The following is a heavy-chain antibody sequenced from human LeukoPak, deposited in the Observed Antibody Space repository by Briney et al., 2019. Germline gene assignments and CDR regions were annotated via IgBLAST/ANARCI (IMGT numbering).Heavy chain of an antibody. CDR3: ARGPIVVVPAATRPFQH. J-gene: IGHJ1*01. CDR1: NGSISAFY. D-gene: IGHD2-2*01. Sequence: PSETLSLTCTVSNGSISAFYWSWIRQSPGRRLEWIGEINHSGSTNYNPSLKSRVTISVDTSKNQFSLKLSSVTAADTAVYYCARGPIVVVPAATRPFQHWGQGTLVTVSS. V-gene: IGHV4-34*01. CDR2: INHSGST.